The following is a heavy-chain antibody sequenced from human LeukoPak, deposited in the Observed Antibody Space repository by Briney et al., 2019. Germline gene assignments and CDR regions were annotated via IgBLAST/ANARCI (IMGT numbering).Heavy chain of an antibody. CDR1: GFTFHHYA. D-gene: IGHD5-12*01. J-gene: IGHJ4*02. CDR2: ISWNSAYI. Sequence: PGGSLRLSCAASGFTFHHYAIHWVRQVPGKGLAWVSGISWNSAYIGYADSVKGRFTISRDNAKNSVYLQMNSLRAEDTALYYCAKDKAPLYSGYDWDLDFWGQGTMVTVSS. V-gene: IGHV3-9*01. CDR3: AKDKAPLYSGYDWDLDF.